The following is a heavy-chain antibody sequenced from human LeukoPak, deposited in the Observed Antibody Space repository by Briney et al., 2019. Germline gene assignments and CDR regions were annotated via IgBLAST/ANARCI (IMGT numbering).Heavy chain of an antibody. CDR1: GGSFSGYY. J-gene: IGHJ4*02. CDR2: INHSGST. V-gene: IGHV4-34*01. CDR3: ARGFRYYDYVWGSYRYTGGYFDY. D-gene: IGHD3-16*02. Sequence: SETLSLTCAVYGGSFSGYYWSWIRQPPGKGLESIGEINHSGSTNYNPSLKSRVTISVDTSKNQFSLKLSSVTAADTAVYYCARGFRYYDYVWGSYRYTGGYFDYWGQGTLVTVSS.